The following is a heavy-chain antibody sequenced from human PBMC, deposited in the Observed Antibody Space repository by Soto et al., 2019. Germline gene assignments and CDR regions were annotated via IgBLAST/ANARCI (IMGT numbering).Heavy chain of an antibody. CDR2: ISAYNGNT. CDR1: GYTFTSYG. Sequence: ASVKVSCKASGYTFTSYGISWVRQAPGQGLEWMGWISAYNGNTNYAQKLQGRVTMTTDTSTSTAYMELRSLRSDDTAVYYCVRDTYYGSGSYYKTQTYYYYGMDVWGQGTTVTVSS. D-gene: IGHD3-10*01. V-gene: IGHV1-18*04. CDR3: VRDTYYGSGSYYKTQTYYYYGMDV. J-gene: IGHJ6*02.